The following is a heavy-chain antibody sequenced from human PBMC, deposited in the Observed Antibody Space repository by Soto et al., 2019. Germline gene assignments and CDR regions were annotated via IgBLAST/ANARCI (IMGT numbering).Heavy chain of an antibody. Sequence: EVQLLESGGGLVQPGESLRLSCEASGFTFNIFGLNWVRQAPGKGLEWVSAISGSGASTYYADSVKGRFSISRDNSKNTLFLHMTSLRTEDTAIYYCAKGDRGDGLGELWPPGDGIAIWGEGTMVTVSS. CDR1: GFTFNIFG. CDR2: ISGSGAST. CDR3: AKGDRGDGLGELWPPGDGIAI. V-gene: IGHV3-23*01. J-gene: IGHJ3*02. D-gene: IGHD3-10*01.